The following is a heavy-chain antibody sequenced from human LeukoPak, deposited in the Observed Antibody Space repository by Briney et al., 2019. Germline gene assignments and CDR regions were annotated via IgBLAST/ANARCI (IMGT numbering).Heavy chain of an antibody. V-gene: IGHV1-69*04. CDR3: ARDHLLLWFGEPYYYYGMDV. CDR2: IIPILGIA. D-gene: IGHD3-10*01. Sequence: SVKVSCKASGGTFSSYAISWVRHAPGQGLEWMGRIIPILGIANYAQKFQGRVTITADKSTSTAYMELSSLRSGDTAVYYCARDHLLLWFGEPYYYYGMDVWGQGTTVTVSS. J-gene: IGHJ6*02. CDR1: GGTFSSYA.